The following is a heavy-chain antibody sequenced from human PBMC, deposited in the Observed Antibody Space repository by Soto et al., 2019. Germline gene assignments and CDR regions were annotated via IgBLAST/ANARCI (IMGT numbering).Heavy chain of an antibody. Sequence: EVQLVQSGAEVKKPGQSLKISCKGSGYSFTNHWIGWVRQMPGKGLEWMGITYPGDSDTTYSPSFQGQVTISADESISTAYLQWSSLKASDAAMYYCARQGGGVSPTIDYWGQGTLVTVSS. D-gene: IGHD2-8*01. J-gene: IGHJ4*02. CDR3: ARQGGGVSPTIDY. V-gene: IGHV5-51*01. CDR1: GYSFTNHW. CDR2: TYPGDSDT.